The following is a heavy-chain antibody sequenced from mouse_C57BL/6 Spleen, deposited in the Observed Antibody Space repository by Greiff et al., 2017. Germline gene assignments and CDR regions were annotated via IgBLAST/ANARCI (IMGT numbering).Heavy chain of an antibody. V-gene: IGHV3-6*01. Sequence: VQLKESGPGLVKPSQSLSLTCSVTGYSITSGYYWNWIRQFPGNKLEWMGYISYDGSNNYNPSLKNRISITRDTSKNQFFLKLNSVTTEDTATDYCARDRLPPYYAMDYWGQGTSVTVSS. CDR3: ARDRLPPYYAMDY. J-gene: IGHJ4*01. CDR1: GYSITSGYY. CDR2: ISYDGSN. D-gene: IGHD2-4*01.